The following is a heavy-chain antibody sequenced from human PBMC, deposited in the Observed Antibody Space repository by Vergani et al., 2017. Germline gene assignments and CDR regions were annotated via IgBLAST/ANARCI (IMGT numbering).Heavy chain of an antibody. J-gene: IGHJ6*03. D-gene: IGHD3/OR15-3a*01. CDR2: ISAYNGNT. CDR3: ARSLDIHYYYYMDV. CDR1: RGTFSSYA. Sequence: QVQLVQSGAEVKKPGSSVKVSCKASRGTFSSYAISWVRQAPGQGLEWMGWISAYNGNTNYAQKLQGRVTMTTDTSTSTAYMELRSLRSDDTAVYYCARSLDIHYYYYMDVWGKGTTVTVSS. V-gene: IGHV1-18*01.